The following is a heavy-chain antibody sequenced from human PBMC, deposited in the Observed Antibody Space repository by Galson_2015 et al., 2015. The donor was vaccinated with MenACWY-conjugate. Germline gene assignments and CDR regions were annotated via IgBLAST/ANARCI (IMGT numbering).Heavy chain of an antibody. J-gene: IGHJ5*02. CDR1: GFTFSSYG. Sequence: SLRLSCAASGFTFSSYGMNWVRQAPGKGLEWVASISSSSSYIYYADSVKGRFTISRDNAKNSLYLQMNSLRAEDTAVYYCARVSGITIFGVEPKNWFDPWGQGTLVTVSS. CDR2: ISSSSSYI. CDR3: ARVSGITIFGVEPKNWFDP. D-gene: IGHD3-3*01. V-gene: IGHV3-21*01.